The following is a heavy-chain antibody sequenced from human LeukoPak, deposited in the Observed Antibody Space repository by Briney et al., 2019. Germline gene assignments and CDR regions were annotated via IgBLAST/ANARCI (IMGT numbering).Heavy chain of an antibody. D-gene: IGHD1-26*01. CDR1: GGSISSGGDY. V-gene: IGHV4-31*03. J-gene: IGHJ4*02. CDR3: ARGDASGRPGIAFDY. Sequence: SQTLSLTCTVSGGSISSGGDYWSWIRQDPGKGLEWIGYISYSSGSTNYNPSLKSRVSISVDTSKNQVSLKLTSVTAADTAVYHCARGDASGRPGIAFDYWGQGTLVTVSS. CDR2: ISYSSGST.